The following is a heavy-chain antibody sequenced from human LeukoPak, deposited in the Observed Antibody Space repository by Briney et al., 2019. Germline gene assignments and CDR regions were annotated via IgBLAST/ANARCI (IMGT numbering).Heavy chain of an antibody. D-gene: IGHD2-8*01. V-gene: IGHV3-23*01. Sequence: GGSLRLSCATSGFPFSDFSMSWVRQAPGKGLEWISTTNSGGTSTYYAESVKGRFTISRDNSKNTLYLQMSSLRVEDTGVYYCAKQSYARSLGEGGPGTLVSVSS. CDR2: TNSGGTST. J-gene: IGHJ4*02. CDR3: AKQSYARSLGE. CDR1: GFPFSDFS.